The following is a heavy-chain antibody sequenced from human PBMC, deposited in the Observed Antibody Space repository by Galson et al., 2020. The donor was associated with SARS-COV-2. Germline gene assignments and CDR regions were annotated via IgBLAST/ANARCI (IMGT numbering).Heavy chain of an antibody. CDR2: ISYEGSIK. D-gene: IGHD3-10*02. CDR1: GFTFTHYG. J-gene: IGHJ6*02. V-gene: IGHV3-30*18. CDR3: AKRPKLFEMWAYGLVV. Sequence: GGYLRLSCAASGFTFTHYGMHWVRQAPGKGLEWVAVISYEGSIKYYADSVRGRFFISRDNSKNTLYLQMDSLRAEDTAVYYCAKRPKLFEMWAYGLVVWGQGTTVTVAS.